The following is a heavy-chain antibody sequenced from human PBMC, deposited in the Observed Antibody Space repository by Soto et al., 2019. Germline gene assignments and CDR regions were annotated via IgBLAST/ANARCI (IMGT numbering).Heavy chain of an antibody. CDR3: ARGRTLITGTSLDY. CDR1: GGSFSGYY. Sequence: QVQLQQWGAGLLKPSETLSLTCAVYGGSFSGYYWTWIRQPPGKGLEWIGEINHRGSTNYKPSLRSRDTITVDTSKNQHSLKVNSVTAADTAVYYCARGRTLITGTSLDYWGQGTLVTVSS. D-gene: IGHD1-20*01. V-gene: IGHV4-34*01. CDR2: INHRGST. J-gene: IGHJ4*02.